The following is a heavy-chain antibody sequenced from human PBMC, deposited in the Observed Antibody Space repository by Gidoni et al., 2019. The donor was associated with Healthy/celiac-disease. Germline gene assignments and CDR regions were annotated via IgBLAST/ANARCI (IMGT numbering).Heavy chain of an antibody. V-gene: IGHV3-23*01. CDR1: TFSSYA. Sequence: TFSSYAMSWVRQAPGKGLEWVSAISGSGGSTYYADSVKGRFTISRDNSKNTMYLQMNSLRAEDTAVYYCAKANPDGVVPAIGDFDYWGQGTLVTVSS. CDR2: ISGSGGST. CDR3: AKANPDGVVPAIGDFDY. J-gene: IGHJ4*02. D-gene: IGHD2-21*02.